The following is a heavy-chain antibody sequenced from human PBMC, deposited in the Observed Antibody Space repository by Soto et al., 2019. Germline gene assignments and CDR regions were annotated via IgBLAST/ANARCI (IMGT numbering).Heavy chain of an antibody. J-gene: IGHJ6*02. CDR2: ISGSGGST. CDR3: AKVESLRPSHYYYGMDV. Sequence: GGSLRLSCAASGFTFSSYAMSWVRQAPGKGLEWVSAISGSGGSTYYADSVKGRFTISRDNSKNTLYLQMNSLRAEDTAVYYCAKVESLRPSHYYYGMDVWGQGTTVTVSS. V-gene: IGHV3-23*01. D-gene: IGHD3-3*01. CDR1: GFTFSSYA.